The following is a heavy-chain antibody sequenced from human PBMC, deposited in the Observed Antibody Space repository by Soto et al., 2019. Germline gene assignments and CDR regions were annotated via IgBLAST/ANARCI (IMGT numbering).Heavy chain of an antibody. J-gene: IGHJ6*03. CDR2: IDPATGGT. V-gene: IGHV1-2*04. Sequence: ASVKVSCKASGYTFTDYYIHWVRQAPGQGLEWMGWIDPATGGTNYAQKFQGWVTLTRDTSISTAYMELSSLRSGGTAVYYCARAGEALGGRRYFYYFYMDVWAKXTTVTVSS. CDR3: ARAGEALGGRRYFYYFYMDV. CDR1: GYTFTDYY. D-gene: IGHD2-15*01.